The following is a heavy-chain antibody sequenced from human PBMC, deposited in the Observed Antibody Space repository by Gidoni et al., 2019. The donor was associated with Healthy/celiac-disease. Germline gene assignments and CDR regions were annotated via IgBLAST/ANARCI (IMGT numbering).Heavy chain of an antibody. CDR1: GGSISSYY. J-gene: IGHJ6*02. D-gene: IGHD3-10*01. CDR3: ARASPMGPRVDV. V-gene: IGHV4-59*01. CDR2: IYYSGST. Sequence: QVQLQESGPGLVKPSETLSLTCTVSGGSISSYYWSWIRQPPGKGLEWIGYIYYSGSTNYNPSLKSRVTISVDTSKNQFSLKLSSVTAADTAVYYCARASPMGPRVDVWGQGTTVTVSS.